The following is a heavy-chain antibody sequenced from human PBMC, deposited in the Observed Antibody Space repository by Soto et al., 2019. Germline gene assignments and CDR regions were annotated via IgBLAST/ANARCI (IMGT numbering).Heavy chain of an antibody. CDR2: IIPIFGTA. D-gene: IGHD6-6*01. J-gene: IGHJ6*02. CDR3: ARLQYSSSSRDYYYGMDV. Sequence: SVKVSCKASGGTFSSYAISWVRQAPGQGLEWMGGIIPIFGTANYAQKFQGRVTITADESTSTAYMELSSLRSEDTAVYYCARLQYSSSSRDYYYGMDVWGQGTTVAVSS. V-gene: IGHV1-69*13. CDR1: GGTFSSYA.